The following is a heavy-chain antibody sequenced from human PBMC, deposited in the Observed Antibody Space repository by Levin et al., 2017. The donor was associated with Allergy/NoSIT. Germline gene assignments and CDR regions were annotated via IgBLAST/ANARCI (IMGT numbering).Heavy chain of an antibody. CDR3: AAGYSYGYVFNI. Sequence: KISCKASGFTFKNSAVQWVRQARGERLEWIGWIVVGSGNTNYAQEFQETVTITRDMSTSTVYMELSSLRSEDTAVYYCAAGYSYGYVFNIWGQGTMVTVSS. J-gene: IGHJ3*02. D-gene: IGHD5-18*01. V-gene: IGHV1-58*01. CDR1: GFTFKNSA. CDR2: IVVGSGNT.